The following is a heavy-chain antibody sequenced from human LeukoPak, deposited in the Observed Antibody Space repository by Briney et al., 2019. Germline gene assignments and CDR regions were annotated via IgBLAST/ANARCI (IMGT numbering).Heavy chain of an antibody. CDR3: AREGPSYDSSGPLFDY. Sequence: GGSLRLSCAASGFTFSSYALHWVRQAPGKGLEWVAVISYDGSNKYYADSVKGRFTISRDNSKNTLYLQMNSLRAEDTAVYYCAREGPSYDSSGPLFDYWGQGTLVTVSP. J-gene: IGHJ4*02. CDR2: ISYDGSNK. CDR1: GFTFSSYA. V-gene: IGHV3-30-3*01. D-gene: IGHD3-22*01.